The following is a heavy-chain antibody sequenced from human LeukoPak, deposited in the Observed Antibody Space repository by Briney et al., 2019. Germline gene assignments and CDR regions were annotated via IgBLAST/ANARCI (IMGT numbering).Heavy chain of an antibody. J-gene: IGHJ4*02. CDR3: ARDPYSSSWYDY. V-gene: IGHV4-39*02. CDR2: IYYSGST. CDR1: GGSISSSSYY. Sequence: SETLSLTCTVSGGSISSSSYYWGWIRQPPGKGLEWIGSIYYSGSTYYNPSLKSRVTISVDTSKNQFSLKLSSVTAADTAVYYCARDPYSSSWYDYWGQGTLVTVSS. D-gene: IGHD6-13*01.